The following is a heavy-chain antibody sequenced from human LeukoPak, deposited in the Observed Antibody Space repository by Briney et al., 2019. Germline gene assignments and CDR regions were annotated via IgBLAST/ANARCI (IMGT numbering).Heavy chain of an antibody. J-gene: IGHJ4*02. CDR1: GYTFTIYG. Sequence: ASVTVSFTASGYTFTIYGISWVRQAPGQGLEWMGWISAYNGNTNYAQKLQGRVTMTTDTSTSTAYMELRSLRSDDTAVYYCARNVAGGSWPFDYWGQGTLVTVSS. V-gene: IGHV1-18*01. D-gene: IGHD1-26*01. CDR3: ARNVAGGSWPFDY. CDR2: ISAYNGNT.